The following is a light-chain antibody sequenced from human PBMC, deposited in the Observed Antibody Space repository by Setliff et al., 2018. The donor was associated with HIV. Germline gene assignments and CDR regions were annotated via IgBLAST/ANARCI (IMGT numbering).Light chain of an antibody. J-gene: IGLJ1*01. V-gene: IGLV2-14*01. CDR1: SSDVGAYNY. CDR3: SSYTSSSTYV. Sequence: QSVLTQPASVSGSPGQSITISCTGTSSDVGAYNYVSWYQQHPGKAPKLMIYDVSKRPSGVSNRFSGSKSGNTASRTISGLQAEDEADYYCSSYTSSSTYVFGTGTKVTVL. CDR2: DVS.